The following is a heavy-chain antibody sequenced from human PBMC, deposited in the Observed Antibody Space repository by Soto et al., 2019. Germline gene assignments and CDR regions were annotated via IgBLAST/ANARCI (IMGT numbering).Heavy chain of an antibody. D-gene: IGHD2-15*01. CDR3: ARGYCSGGSCLEMGSTGFDP. Sequence: SETLSLTCTVSGFSISSYYWSWIRQPPGKGLEWIGYIYYSGGTNYNPSLKSRVTISVDTSKNQFSLKLSSVTAADTAVYYCARGYCSGGSCLEMGSTGFDPWGQGTLVTVSS. J-gene: IGHJ5*02. CDR2: IYYSGGT. V-gene: IGHV4-59*01. CDR1: GFSISSYY.